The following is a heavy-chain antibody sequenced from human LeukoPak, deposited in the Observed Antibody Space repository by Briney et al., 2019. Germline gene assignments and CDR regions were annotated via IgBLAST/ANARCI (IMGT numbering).Heavy chain of an antibody. V-gene: IGHV1-18*01. CDR2: ISAYNGNT. CDR3: AREIKDCSSTSCHGWFDP. CDR1: GYTFTSYG. Sequence: GASVKVSCKASGYTFTSYGISWVRQAPGQGLEWMGWISAYNGNTNYAQKLQGRVTITTDESTSTAYMELSSLRSEDTAVYYCAREIKDCSSTSCHGWFDPWGQGTLVTVSS. J-gene: IGHJ5*02. D-gene: IGHD2-2*01.